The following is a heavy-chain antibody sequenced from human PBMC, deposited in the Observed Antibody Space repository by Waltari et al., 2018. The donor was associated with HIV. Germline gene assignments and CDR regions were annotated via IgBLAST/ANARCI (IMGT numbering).Heavy chain of an antibody. V-gene: IGHV1-3*02. CDR2: SDPGSGTA. CDR1: GSSFTSHA. J-gene: IGHJ4*02. CDR3: ARGGASGGFDL. Sequence: QVQLVQSGTELKRPGDSVKISCRASGSSFTSHAIHWIRQAPGQGLQYVGWSDPGSGTAKFSENLQTKVTFSRDTSATTAFMEVRNLKYEDVAVFYCARGGASGGFDLWGQGTLVIVSS. D-gene: IGHD3-10*01.